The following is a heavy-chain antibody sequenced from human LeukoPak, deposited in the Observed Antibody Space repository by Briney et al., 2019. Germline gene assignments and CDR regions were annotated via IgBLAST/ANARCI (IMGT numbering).Heavy chain of an antibody. Sequence: GRCLRLSCAASAFAFTSYEMDWARHAPGKRLESVSYISSTGSPIYYADSVTGRFTISRDNAKNSLYLQLTSLSAEDTAVYYCARDTGLTQRPLALIWFGESRNWSDPWGQATLVTVSS. D-gene: IGHD3-10*01. V-gene: IGHV3-48*03. CDR2: ISSTGSPI. CDR1: AFAFTSYE. CDR3: ARDTGLTQRPLALIWFGESRNWSDP. J-gene: IGHJ5*02.